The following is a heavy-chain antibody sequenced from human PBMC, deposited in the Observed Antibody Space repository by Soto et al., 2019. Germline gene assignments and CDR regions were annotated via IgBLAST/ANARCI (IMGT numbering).Heavy chain of an antibody. CDR1: GGTFSSYA. J-gene: IGHJ5*02. V-gene: IGHV1-69*06. CDR3: ARLRSSGYYPVNNWFDP. Sequence: QVQRVQSGAEVKKPGSSVKVSCKASGGTFSSYAISLVRQAPGQGLEWMGGIIRIFGTANYAQKFQGRGKITADKSTSTAYMELSSLRAEDTAVYYCARLRSSGYYPVNNWFDPWGQGTLVTVSS. CDR2: IIRIFGTA. D-gene: IGHD3-22*01.